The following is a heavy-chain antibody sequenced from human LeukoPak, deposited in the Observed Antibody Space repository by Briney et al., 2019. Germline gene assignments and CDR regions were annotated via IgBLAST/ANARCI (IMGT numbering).Heavy chain of an antibody. CDR2: ISGSGGST. V-gene: IGHV3-23*01. J-gene: IGHJ4*02. D-gene: IGHD4-17*01. Sequence: GGSLRLSCAASGFTFSSYAMSWVRQAPGKGLEWVSAISGSGGSTYYADSVKGRFTISRDNSKNTLYLQMNSLRAEDTAVYYCAKTIYGVYGAIGDYWGQGTLVTVSS. CDR1: GFTFSSYA. CDR3: AKTIYGVYGAIGDY.